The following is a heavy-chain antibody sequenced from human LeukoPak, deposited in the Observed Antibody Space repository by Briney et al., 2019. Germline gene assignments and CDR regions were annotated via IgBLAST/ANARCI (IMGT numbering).Heavy chain of an antibody. V-gene: IGHV1-69*13. CDR2: IIPIFGTA. D-gene: IGHD1-1*01. CDR1: GGTFSSYA. CDR3: ASQLRPLGYYYMDV. J-gene: IGHJ6*03. Sequence: SVKVSCKASGGTFSSYAISWVRQAPGQGLEWMGGIIPIFGTANYAQKSQGRVTITADESTSTAYMELSSLRSEDTAVYYCASQLRPLGYYYMDVWGKGTTVTVSS.